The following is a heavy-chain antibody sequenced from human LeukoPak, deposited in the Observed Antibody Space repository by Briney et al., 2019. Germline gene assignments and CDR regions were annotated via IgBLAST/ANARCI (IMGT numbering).Heavy chain of an antibody. CDR3: ARDGLWFGTNFDY. CDR2: IYYSGST. Sequence: SETLSLTCTVSGGSISSSSYYWGWIRQPPGKGLEWIGSIYYSGSTYYNPSLKSRVTISVDTSKNQFSLKLSSVTAADTAVYYCARDGLWFGTNFDYWGQGTLVTVSS. V-gene: IGHV4-39*07. CDR1: GGSISSSSYY. D-gene: IGHD3-10*01. J-gene: IGHJ4*02.